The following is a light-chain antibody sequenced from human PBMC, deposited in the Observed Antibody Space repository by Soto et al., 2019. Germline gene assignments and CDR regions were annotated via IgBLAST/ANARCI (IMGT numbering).Light chain of an antibody. CDR3: QQYNNWPRFT. V-gene: IGKV3-15*01. CDR2: GAS. Sequence: ETVMTQSPATLSVSPGERATLSCRASQRVTINLAWYQQKPGQAPRLLIYGASTRATGIPARFSGSGSGTEYILTISILQFDESAIYYCQQYNNWPRFTFGPGTKGDIK. CDR1: QRVTIN. J-gene: IGKJ3*01.